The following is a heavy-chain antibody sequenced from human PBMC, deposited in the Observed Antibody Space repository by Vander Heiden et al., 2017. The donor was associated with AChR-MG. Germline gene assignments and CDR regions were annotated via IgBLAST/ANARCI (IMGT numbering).Heavy chain of an antibody. CDR1: GGSISRYY. CDR2: IYTSGST. Sequence: QVQLQESGPGLVKPSDTLSLTCTVSGGSISRYYWSWLRQPAGKGLEWIGRIYTSGSTNYNPSLKSRVTMSVDTSKNQFSLKLSSVTAADTAVYYCARVGTPQAGTFSMDVWGQGTTVTVSS. J-gene: IGHJ6*02. D-gene: IGHD6-19*01. V-gene: IGHV4-4*07. CDR3: ARVGTPQAGTFSMDV.